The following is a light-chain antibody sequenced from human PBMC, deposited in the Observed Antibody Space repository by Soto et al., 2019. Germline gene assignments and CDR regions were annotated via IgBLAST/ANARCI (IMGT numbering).Light chain of an antibody. V-gene: IGKV1-27*01. Sequence: IKMTQSPSSLSASVGDRVTITCRASQGISNYLAWYQQKPGKVPKLLIYAASTLQSGVPSRFSGSGSGTDFTLTISSLQPEDVATYYCQNYKSALRITFGQGTRLAIK. CDR2: AAS. CDR1: QGISNY. CDR3: QNYKSALRIT. J-gene: IGKJ5*01.